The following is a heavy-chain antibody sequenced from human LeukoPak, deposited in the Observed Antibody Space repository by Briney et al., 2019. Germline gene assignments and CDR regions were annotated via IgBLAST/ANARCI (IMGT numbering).Heavy chain of an antibody. CDR2: IRSGGENT. V-gene: IGHV3-23*01. Sequence: GGSLRLSCAASGFTFSTYSMSWVRQAPGKGLEWVSAIRSGGENTYYAVSVRGRFTISRDNSRGTLSLQMNSLRAEDTAVYFCAILSWDGRGSFYWGQGTLVTVSS. D-gene: IGHD2/OR15-2a*01. CDR1: GFTFSTYS. CDR3: AILSWDGRGSFY. J-gene: IGHJ4*02.